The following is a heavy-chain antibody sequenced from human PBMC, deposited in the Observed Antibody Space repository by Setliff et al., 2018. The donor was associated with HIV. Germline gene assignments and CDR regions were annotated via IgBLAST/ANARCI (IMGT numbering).Heavy chain of an antibody. CDR3: AKALYNFWSGYYSDPSDPPDY. D-gene: IGHD3-3*01. CDR2: IKTRTEGGTT. V-gene: IGHV3-15*01. J-gene: IGHJ4*02. CDR1: GFTFSNAW. Sequence: GGSLRLSCAASGFTFSNAWMSWVRQAPGKGLEWVGRIKTRTEGGTTDYAAPVKGRFTISRDDSKNTLYLQMNSLRAEDTAVYYCAKALYNFWSGYYSDPSDPPDYWGQGTLVTVSS.